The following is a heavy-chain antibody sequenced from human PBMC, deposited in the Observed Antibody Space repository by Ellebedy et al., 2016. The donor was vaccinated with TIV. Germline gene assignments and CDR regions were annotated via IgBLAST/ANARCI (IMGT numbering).Heavy chain of an antibody. CDR1: GGSISSGGYY. D-gene: IGHD7-27*01. J-gene: IGHJ2*01. CDR2: IYYSGST. Sequence: MPSETLSLTCTVSGGSISSGGYYWSWIRQPPGKGLEWIGYIYYSGSTNYNPSLKSRVTISVDTSKNQFSLKLSSVTAADTAVYYCARHNWGYWYFDLWGRGTLVTVSS. CDR3: ARHNWGYWYFDL. V-gene: IGHV4-61*08.